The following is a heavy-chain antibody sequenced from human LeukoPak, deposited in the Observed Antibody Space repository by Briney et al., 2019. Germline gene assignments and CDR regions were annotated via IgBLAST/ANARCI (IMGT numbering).Heavy chain of an antibody. CDR1: GFTFSSYG. D-gene: IGHD3-22*01. V-gene: IGHV3-30*18. CDR3: AKNDDSSGYFSGAFDI. Sequence: GGSLRLSCAASGFTFSSYGMHWVRQAPGKGLEWVAVISYDGSNKYYADSVKGRFTISRDNSKNTLYVQMNSLRAEDTAVYYCAKNDDSSGYFSGAFDIWGQGTMVTVSS. J-gene: IGHJ3*02. CDR2: ISYDGSNK.